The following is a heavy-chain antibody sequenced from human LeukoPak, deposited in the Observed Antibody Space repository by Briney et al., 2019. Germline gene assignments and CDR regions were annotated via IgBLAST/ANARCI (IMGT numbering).Heavy chain of an antibody. CDR2: IYYSGST. D-gene: IGHD2-2*01. Sequence: PSETLSLTCTVSGGSISSHYWSWIRQPPGKGLEWIGYIYYSGSTNYDPSLKSRVTISVDTSKNQFSLKLSSVTAADTAVYYCARGLGRYCSSTSCYGFDPWGQGTLVTVSS. V-gene: IGHV4-59*11. J-gene: IGHJ5*02. CDR3: ARGLGRYCSSTSCYGFDP. CDR1: GGSISSHY.